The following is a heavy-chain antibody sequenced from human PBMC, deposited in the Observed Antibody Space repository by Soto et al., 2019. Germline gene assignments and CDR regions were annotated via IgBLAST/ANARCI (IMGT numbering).Heavy chain of an antibody. Sequence: QVQLQQWGAGLLKPSETLSLTCAVYGGSFSGYYWTWIRQPPGKGLEWIGEINHSGTINFNPSLTSRLKISLDTSTKHCSLKLSSVTDAYTAAYDCARAARTLVTSYSLDVWGKGTTVTVSS. CDR2: INHSGTI. J-gene: IGHJ6*04. D-gene: IGHD2-21*02. CDR3: ARAARTLVTSYSLDV. CDR1: GGSFSGYY. V-gene: IGHV4-34*01.